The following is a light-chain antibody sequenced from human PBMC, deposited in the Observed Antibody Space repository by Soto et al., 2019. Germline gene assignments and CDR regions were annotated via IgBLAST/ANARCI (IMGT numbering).Light chain of an antibody. CDR2: DVS. J-gene: IGLJ2*01. Sequence: QSALTQPASVSGSPGQSITISCTGTSSDVGGYNYVSWYQQHPGKAPKIMIYDVSNRPSGVSNRFSGSKSGNTASLPISGLQAEDEADYYCSSYTSSSPYVVFGGGTKLTVL. CDR3: SSYTSSSPYVV. V-gene: IGLV2-14*01. CDR1: SSDVGGYNY.